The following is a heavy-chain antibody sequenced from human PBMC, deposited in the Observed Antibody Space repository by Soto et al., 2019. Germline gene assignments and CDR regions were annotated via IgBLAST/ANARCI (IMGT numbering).Heavy chain of an antibody. Sequence: PSETVSLTCTFSCASINSFYWSWIRQPPGKGLEWIGFVFYSGTTNYNPSLKGRVTFSLDASKNQFSLNLNSVTAADTAVYYCVRVFPSYCGGDCSYFDSWGQGTLVTVSS. V-gene: IGHV4-59*01. CDR3: VRVFPSYCGGDCSYFDS. CDR1: CASINSFY. J-gene: IGHJ4*02. D-gene: IGHD2-21*02. CDR2: VFYSGTT.